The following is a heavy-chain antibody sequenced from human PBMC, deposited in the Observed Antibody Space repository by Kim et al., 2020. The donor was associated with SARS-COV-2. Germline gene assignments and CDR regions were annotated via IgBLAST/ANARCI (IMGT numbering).Heavy chain of an antibody. D-gene: IGHD4-17*01. CDR2: INHSGST. V-gene: IGHV4-34*01. J-gene: IGHJ4*02. CDR1: GGSFSGYY. Sequence: SETLSLTCAVYGGSFSGYYWSWIRQPPGKGLEWIGEINHSGSTNYNPSLKSRVTISVDTSKNQFSLKLSSVTAADTAVYYCASLIYDYGDYVYFDYWGQGTLVTVSS. CDR3: ASLIYDYGDYVYFDY.